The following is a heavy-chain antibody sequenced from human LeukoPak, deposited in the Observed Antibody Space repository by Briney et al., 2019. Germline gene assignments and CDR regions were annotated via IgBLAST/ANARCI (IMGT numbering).Heavy chain of an antibody. J-gene: IGHJ6*03. CDR3: ASQGAAGWYYYMDV. V-gene: IGHV3-48*04. CDR1: GFTFSSYG. CDR2: ISSSGSTI. D-gene: IGHD6-13*01. Sequence: GGSLRLSCAASGFTFSSYGMHWVRQAPGKGLEWVSYISSSGSTIYYADSVKGRFTISRDNAKNSLYLQMNSLRAEDTAVYYCASQGAAGWYYYMDVWGKGTTVTVSS.